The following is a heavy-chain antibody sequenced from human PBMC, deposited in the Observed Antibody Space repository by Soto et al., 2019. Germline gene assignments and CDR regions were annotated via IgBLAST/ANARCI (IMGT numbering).Heavy chain of an antibody. Sequence: LRLSFASSGFNFSIYGIHLLLQSPCRGLDGVAFISYDGSNKYYGDSVRVRFTISRDNSKNTLYLRMNSLRAEDTAVYHCAKERMGRGDRYTSMVRRPRFEYWGQGTLVTVSS. D-gene: IGHD5-18*01. J-gene: IGHJ4*02. CDR1: GFNFSIYG. CDR3: AKERMGRGDRYTSMVRRPRFEY. V-gene: IGHV3-30*18. CDR2: ISYDGSNK.